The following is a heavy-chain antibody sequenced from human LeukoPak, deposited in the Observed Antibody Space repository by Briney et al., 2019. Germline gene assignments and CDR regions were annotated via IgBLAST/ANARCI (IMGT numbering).Heavy chain of an antibody. CDR2: IYTSGST. D-gene: IGHD1-7*01. CDR1: GGSISSHY. CDR3: ARHTPSITGTTFDWYFDL. V-gene: IGHV4-4*07. Sequence: SETLSLTCTVSGGSISSHYWSWIRQPAGKGLEWIGRIYTSGSTNYNPSLKSRVTMSVDTSKNQFSLKLSSVTAADTAVYYCARHTPSITGTTFDWYFDLWGRGTLVTVSS. J-gene: IGHJ2*01.